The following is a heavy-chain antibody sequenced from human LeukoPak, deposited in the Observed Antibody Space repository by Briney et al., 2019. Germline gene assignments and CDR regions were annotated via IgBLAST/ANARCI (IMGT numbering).Heavy chain of an antibody. CDR1: GGSISGYH. J-gene: IGHJ1*01. CDR3: ARGTVTTDYFLH. Sequence: SETLSLTCTVSGGSISGYHWSWLRQPPGKGVEWIGYIYYSGSTNYNPSLKSRVPISVDTSKDQFSLKLTSVTAADTDVYYCARGTVTTDYFLHWGQGTLVTVSS. D-gene: IGHD4-17*01. V-gene: IGHV4-59*01. CDR2: IYYSGST.